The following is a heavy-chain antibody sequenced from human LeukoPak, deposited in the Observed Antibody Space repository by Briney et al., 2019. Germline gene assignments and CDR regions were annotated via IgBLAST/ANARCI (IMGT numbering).Heavy chain of an antibody. J-gene: IGHJ4*02. CDR2: IYYSGST. V-gene: IGHV4-59*05. CDR3: ARQYCSSTSCSAGLTPRPQYYFDY. D-gene: IGHD2-2*01. Sequence: SEPLSLTCTVSGVSISSYYWSWIRQPPGKGLEWIGSIYYSGSTYYNPSLKSRVTISVDTSKNQFSLKLSSVTAADTAVYYCARQYCSSTSCSAGLTPRPQYYFDYWGQGTLVTVSS. CDR1: GVSISSYY.